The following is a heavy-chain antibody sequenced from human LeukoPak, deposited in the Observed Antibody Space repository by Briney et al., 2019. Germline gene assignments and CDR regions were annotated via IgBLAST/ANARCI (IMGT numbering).Heavy chain of an antibody. Sequence: GGSLRLTCAASGFTFSSYAMGWVRQAPGKGLEWVSAISGSGGSTYYADSVKGRFTISRDNSKNTLYLQMNSLRAEDTAVYYCAKVDDSSGYYHYYFDYWGQGTLVTVSS. J-gene: IGHJ4*02. V-gene: IGHV3-23*01. D-gene: IGHD3-22*01. CDR3: AKVDDSSGYYHYYFDY. CDR2: ISGSGGST. CDR1: GFTFSSYA.